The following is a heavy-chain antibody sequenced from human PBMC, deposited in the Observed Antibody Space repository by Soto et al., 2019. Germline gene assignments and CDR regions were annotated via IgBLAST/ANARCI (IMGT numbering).Heavy chain of an antibody. CDR2: IKEDGSEK. CDR1: AFTFRNYW. D-gene: IGHD2-2*01. Sequence: EVHLVESGGGMVQPGGSLRLSCAASAFTFRNYWMSWVRQAPGKGLECVAKIKEDGSEKYYVYSVKGRFTVSRDNAESSVYLQMNSLTVEDTAMYYCARASSSTSGAIDYWGQGTLVTVSS. V-gene: IGHV3-7*04. CDR3: ARASSSTSGAIDY. J-gene: IGHJ4*02.